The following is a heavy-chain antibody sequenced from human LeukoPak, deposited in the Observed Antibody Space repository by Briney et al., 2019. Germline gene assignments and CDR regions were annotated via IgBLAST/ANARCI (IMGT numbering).Heavy chain of an antibody. V-gene: IGHV1-2*02. D-gene: IGHD3-3*01. Sequence: ASVKVSCKASGYTFTGYYMHWVRQAPGQGLEWMGWINPNSGGTNYAQKFQGRVTMTRDTSISTAYMELSRLRSDDTAVYYCARDRRFRSGISVTALDAFDVWGPGTMVTVSS. CDR2: INPNSGGT. J-gene: IGHJ3*01. CDR3: ARDRRFRSGISVTALDAFDV. CDR1: GYTFTGYY.